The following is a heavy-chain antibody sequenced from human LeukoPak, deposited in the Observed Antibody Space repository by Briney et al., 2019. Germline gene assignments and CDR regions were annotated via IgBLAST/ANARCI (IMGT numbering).Heavy chain of an antibody. J-gene: IGHJ4*02. Sequence: SVKVSCKASGGTFSSYAISWVRQAPGQGLEWMGGIIPIFGTANYAQKFQGRVTITADESTSTAYMELSSLRSEDTAVYYCARHVVPAAALYYWGQGALVTVSS. CDR3: ARHVVPAAALYY. CDR1: GGTFSSYA. V-gene: IGHV1-69*13. D-gene: IGHD2-2*01. CDR2: IIPIFGTA.